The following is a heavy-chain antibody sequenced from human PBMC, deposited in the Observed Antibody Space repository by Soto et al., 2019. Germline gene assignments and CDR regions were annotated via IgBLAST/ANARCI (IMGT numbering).Heavy chain of an antibody. CDR2: ISYDGSNK. Sequence: QVQLVESGGGVVQPGRSLRLSCAASGFTFSSYAMHWVRQAPGKGLEWVAVISYDGSNKYYADSVKGRFTISRDNSKNTLYLQMNSLRAEDTAVYYCARDPAPDYYDSSGENDAFDIWGQGTMVTVSS. CDR3: ARDPAPDYYDSSGENDAFDI. D-gene: IGHD3-22*01. CDR1: GFTFSSYA. J-gene: IGHJ3*02. V-gene: IGHV3-30-3*01.